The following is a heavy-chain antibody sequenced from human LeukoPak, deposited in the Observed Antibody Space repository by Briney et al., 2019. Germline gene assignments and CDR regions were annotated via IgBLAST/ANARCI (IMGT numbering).Heavy chain of an antibody. D-gene: IGHD1-26*01. V-gene: IGHV4-59*11. J-gene: IGHJ4*02. CDR1: GDSISNHY. CDR2: IFYSGNT. CDR3: ARDRGEGIVGTFDY. Sequence: PSETLSLTCTVPGDSISNHYWSWIRRPPGKGLGWIGYIFYSGNTHYNPSLKSRVTMSVDTSKNQFSLRLSSVTPADTAVYYCARDRGEGIVGTFDYWGQGTLVTVSS.